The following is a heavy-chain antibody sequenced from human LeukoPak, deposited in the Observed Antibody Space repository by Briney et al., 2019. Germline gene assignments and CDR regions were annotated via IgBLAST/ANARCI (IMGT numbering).Heavy chain of an antibody. CDR3: ARDTYDSSGYYYVQAFDI. V-gene: IGHV3-21*01. CDR1: GFTFSSYS. Sequence: PGGSLRLSCAASGFTFSSYSMNWVRQAPGKGLEWVSSISSSSSYIYYADSVKGRFTISRDNAKNSLYLQMNSLRAEDTAVYYCARDTYDSSGYYYVQAFDIWGQGTMVTVSS. J-gene: IGHJ3*02. CDR2: ISSSSSYI. D-gene: IGHD3-22*01.